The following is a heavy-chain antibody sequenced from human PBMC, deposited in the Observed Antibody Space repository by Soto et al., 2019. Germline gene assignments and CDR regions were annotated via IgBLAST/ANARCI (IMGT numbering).Heavy chain of an antibody. Sequence: PGASLNISCKGSGYRFTHYWIGWVRQMPGKGLEWMGIIYPGDSDTRYSPSFQGQVTISADKSISTAYLQWSSLKASDTAMYYCARHGYNWNYSWFDPWGQGTLVTVSS. CDR1: GYRFTHYW. D-gene: IGHD1-7*01. CDR2: IYPGDSDT. CDR3: ARHGYNWNYSWFDP. J-gene: IGHJ5*02. V-gene: IGHV5-51*01.